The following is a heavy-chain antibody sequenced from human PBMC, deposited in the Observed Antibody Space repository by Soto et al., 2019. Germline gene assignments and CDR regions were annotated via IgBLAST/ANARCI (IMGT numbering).Heavy chain of an antibody. J-gene: IGHJ6*03. CDR3: AGGTIFGVVIPYYYYYMDV. Sequence: PSETLSLTCAVYGGSFSGYYWSWIRQPPGKGLEWIGYINHSGSTNYNPSLKSRVTISVDTSKNQFSLKLSSVTAADTAVYYCAGGTIFGVVIPYYYYYMDVWGKGTTVTVSS. CDR1: GGSFSGYY. V-gene: IGHV4-34*01. D-gene: IGHD3-3*01. CDR2: INHSGST.